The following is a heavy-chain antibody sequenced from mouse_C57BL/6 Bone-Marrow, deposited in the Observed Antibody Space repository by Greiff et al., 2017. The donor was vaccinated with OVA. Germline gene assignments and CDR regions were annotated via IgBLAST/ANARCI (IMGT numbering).Heavy chain of an antibody. V-gene: IGHV5-17*01. CDR2: ISSGSSTI. CDR3: ARVALYYGNYFDY. J-gene: IGHJ2*01. CDR1: GFTFSDYG. D-gene: IGHD1-1*01. Sequence: EVKLQESGGGLVKPGGSLKLSCAASGFTFSDYGMHWVRQAPEKGLEWVAYISSGSSTIYYADTVKGRFTISRDNAKNTLFLQMTSLRSEDTAMYYCARVALYYGNYFDYWGQGTTLTVSS.